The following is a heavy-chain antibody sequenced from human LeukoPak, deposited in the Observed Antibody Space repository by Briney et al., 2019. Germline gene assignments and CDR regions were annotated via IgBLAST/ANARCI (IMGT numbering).Heavy chain of an antibody. D-gene: IGHD3-10*02. J-gene: IGHJ4*02. Sequence: GGTLRLSCAASGFTFNNYGMSWVRQAPGKGLEWVSTISGSGSILHYADSVKGRFTISRDNSKNTLYLQMNSLRAEDTAIFYCAKELYSVLTATTDYWGQGTPVTVSS. CDR2: ISGSGSIL. CDR3: AKELYSVLTATTDY. V-gene: IGHV3-23*01. CDR1: GFTFNNYG.